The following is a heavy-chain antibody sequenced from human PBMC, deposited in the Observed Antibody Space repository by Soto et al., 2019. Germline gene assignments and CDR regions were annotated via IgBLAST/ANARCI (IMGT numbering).Heavy chain of an antibody. V-gene: IGHV1-46*01. J-gene: IGHJ4*02. CDR2: INPSGGST. D-gene: IGHD6-19*01. CDR1: GYTFTSYY. CDR3: ARSSGLGGWSRGCYFDD. Sequence: DSGKVSCKASGYTFTSYYMHWVRQAPGQGLEWMGIINPSGGSTSYAQKFQGRVTMTRDTSTSTVYMELSSLRSEDTAVYYCARSSGLGGWSRGCYFDDCRQGTLVTVS.